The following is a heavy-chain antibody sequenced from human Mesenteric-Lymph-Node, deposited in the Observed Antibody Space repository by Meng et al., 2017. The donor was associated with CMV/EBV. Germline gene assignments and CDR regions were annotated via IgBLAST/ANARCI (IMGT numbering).Heavy chain of an antibody. D-gene: IGHD3-16*02. J-gene: IGHJ6*02. V-gene: IGHV3-23*01. Sequence: GGSLRLSCAASGFTFSSYAMSWVRQAPGKGLEWVSAISGSGGSTYYADSVKGRFTISRDNSKNTLYLQMNSLRAEDTAVYYCARPSYRCVSYYYYGMDVWGQGTTVTVSS. CDR3: ARPSYRCVSYYYYGMDV. CDR1: GFTFSSYA. CDR2: ISGSGGST.